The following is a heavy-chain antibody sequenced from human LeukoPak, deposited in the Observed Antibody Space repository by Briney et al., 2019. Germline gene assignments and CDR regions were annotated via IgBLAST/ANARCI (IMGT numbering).Heavy chain of an antibody. Sequence: SETLSLTCAVYGGSFSGYYWSWIRQPPGKGLEWIGEINHSGSTNYNPSLRSRVTISVDTSKNQFSLKLSSVTAADTAVYYCARGPYGSGSPQDYWGQGTLVTVSS. CDR1: GGSFSGYY. V-gene: IGHV4-34*01. D-gene: IGHD3-10*01. CDR3: ARGPYGSGSPQDY. CDR2: INHSGST. J-gene: IGHJ4*02.